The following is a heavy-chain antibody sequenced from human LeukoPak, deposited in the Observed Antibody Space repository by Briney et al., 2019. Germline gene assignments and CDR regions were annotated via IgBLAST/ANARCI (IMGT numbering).Heavy chain of an antibody. CDR1: GYTFSSHT. D-gene: IGHD5-18*01. V-gene: IGHV7-4-1*02. J-gene: IGHJ4*02. Sequence: AASVKVSCKTSGYTFSSHTISWVRQAPGQGLEWMGWINTNTGNPTYAQGFTGRYVFSLDTSVSTAYLQISGLKADDTAVYYCGRDPRLGIRGYTYGYFDNWGQGTLVTVSS. CDR3: GRDPRLGIRGYTYGYFDN. CDR2: INTNTGNP.